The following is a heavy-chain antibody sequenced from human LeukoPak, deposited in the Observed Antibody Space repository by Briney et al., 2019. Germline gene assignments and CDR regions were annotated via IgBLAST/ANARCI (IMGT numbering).Heavy chain of an antibody. D-gene: IGHD3-22*01. Sequence: SETLSLTCSVSGGSIGSYHWSWIRQPPGKGLEWIGHVHYTWNTKYNPSLTGRVSMSVDTSKNQFSLKLSSVTAADTAVYYCARGPPYSSGYYYYGMDVWGQGTTVTVSS. CDR2: VHYTWNT. J-gene: IGHJ6*02. V-gene: IGHV4-59*12. CDR3: ARGPPYSSGYYYYGMDV. CDR1: GGSIGSYH.